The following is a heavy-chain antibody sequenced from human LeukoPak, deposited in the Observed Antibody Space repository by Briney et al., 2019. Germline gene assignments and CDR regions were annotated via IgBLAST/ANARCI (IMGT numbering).Heavy chain of an antibody. CDR3: AKDHEGVTEEASFNN. CDR1: GFTFSSYG. D-gene: IGHD5-18*01. J-gene: IGHJ4*02. CDR2: ISYDGSNK. V-gene: IGHV3-30*18. Sequence: GGSLRLSCAASGFTFSSYGMHWVRQAPGKGLEWVAVISYDGSNKYYADSVKGRFTISRDNSKNTLYLQMNSLRAEDTAVYYCAKDHEGVTEEASFNNWGQGTLVTVSP.